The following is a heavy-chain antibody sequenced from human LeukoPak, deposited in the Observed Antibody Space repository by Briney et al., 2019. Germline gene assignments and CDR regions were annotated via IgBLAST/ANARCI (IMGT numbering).Heavy chain of an antibody. CDR3: AREEVRSTGRFDN. J-gene: IGHJ4*02. CDR2: IIPNSGGT. V-gene: IGHV1-2*02. CDR1: GYTFSDYS. D-gene: IGHD2-2*01. Sequence: ASVTVSFKASGYTFSDYSIHWVRQAPGQGLEWMGWIIPNSGGTHYAQNFQDRVSVTGDTSSSTAYMELSRLRSDDTAVYYCAREEVRSTGRFDNWGPGTLVSVSS.